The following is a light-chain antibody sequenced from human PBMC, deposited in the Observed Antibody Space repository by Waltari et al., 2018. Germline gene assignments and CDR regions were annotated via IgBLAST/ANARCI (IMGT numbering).Light chain of an antibody. Sequence: DIQMTQSPSSLSASVGDRVTITCRASQSISSYVNWYQQKPGTAPKLLIYIASSLQSGVPSRFSCSGSETDFTLTISSLQPEDFATYYCQQSYRSPWTFGQGTRVEIK. CDR2: IAS. J-gene: IGKJ1*01. CDR1: QSISSY. CDR3: QQSYRSPWT. V-gene: IGKV1-39*01.